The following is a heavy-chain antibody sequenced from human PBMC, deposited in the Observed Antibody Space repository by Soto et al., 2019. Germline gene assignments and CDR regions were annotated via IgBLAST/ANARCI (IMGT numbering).Heavy chain of an antibody. V-gene: IGHV3-23*01. J-gene: IGHJ5*02. D-gene: IGHD6-19*01. CDR1: GFTFSSYA. Sequence: GGSLRLSCAASGFTFSSYAMSWVRQAPGKGLEWVSAISGSGGSTYYADSVKGRFTISRDNSKNTLYLQMNSLRAEDTAVYYCEKVRPSGWSLNWFDPWGQGTLVTVYS. CDR3: EKVRPSGWSLNWFDP. CDR2: ISGSGGST.